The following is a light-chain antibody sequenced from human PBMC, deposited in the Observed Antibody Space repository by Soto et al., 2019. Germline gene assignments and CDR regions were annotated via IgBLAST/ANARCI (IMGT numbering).Light chain of an antibody. V-gene: IGLV4-69*02. CDR1: SGHSTYA. CDR3: QTWVTGTWV. CDR2: VNSDGSH. J-gene: IGLJ3*02. Sequence: QLVLTQSPSASASLGASVKLTCILSSGHSTYAIAWHQQQPEKGPRYLMKVNSDGSHSKGDGIPDRFSGSSSGAERYLTISSLQYEDEADYHCQTWVTGTWVFGGGTKLTVL.